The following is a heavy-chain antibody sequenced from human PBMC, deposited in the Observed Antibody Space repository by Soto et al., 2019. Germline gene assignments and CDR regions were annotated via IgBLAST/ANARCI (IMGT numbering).Heavy chain of an antibody. CDR1: GFTFSTYG. V-gene: IGHV3-30*18. Sequence: QVQWVQSGGGVVQPGRSLRLSCVASGFTFSTYGMHWVRQLPGKGLEWVAHISYDGSNEYYADSVKGRFTVSRDNAKNTLDLQMNGLKTEDTALYYCTKEYIVGTTWGYFESWGQGALVIVSS. CDR2: ISYDGSNE. D-gene: IGHD1-1*01. J-gene: IGHJ4*02. CDR3: TKEYIVGTTWGYFES.